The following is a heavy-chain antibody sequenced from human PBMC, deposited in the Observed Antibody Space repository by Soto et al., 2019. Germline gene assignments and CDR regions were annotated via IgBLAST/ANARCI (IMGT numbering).Heavy chain of an antibody. Sequence: QVQLVESGGGVVQPGRSLRLSCAASGFTFSSYAMHWVRQAPGTGLEWVAVISYDGSNKYYADSVKGRFTISRDNSKNTLYRQMNRLRAEDTAVYYCARDGLATGRFDPWGQGTLVTVSS. CDR2: ISYDGSNK. V-gene: IGHV3-30-3*01. J-gene: IGHJ5*02. CDR3: ARDGLATGRFDP. CDR1: GFTFSSYA.